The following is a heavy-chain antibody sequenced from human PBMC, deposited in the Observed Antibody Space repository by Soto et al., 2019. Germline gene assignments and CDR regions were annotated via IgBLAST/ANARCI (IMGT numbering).Heavy chain of an antibody. Sequence: LRLSCAASGFTFSSYAMHWVRQAPGKGLEWVAVISYDGSNKYYADSVKGRFTISRDNSKNTLYLQMNSLRAEDTAVYYCARDPAVAGTWELDYWGQGTLVTVSS. CDR3: ARDPAVAGTWELDY. J-gene: IGHJ4*02. CDR2: ISYDGSNK. D-gene: IGHD6-19*01. CDR1: GFTFSSYA. V-gene: IGHV3-30-3*01.